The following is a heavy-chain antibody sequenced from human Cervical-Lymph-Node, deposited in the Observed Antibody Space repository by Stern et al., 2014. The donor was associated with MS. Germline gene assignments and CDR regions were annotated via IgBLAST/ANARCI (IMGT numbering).Heavy chain of an antibody. Sequence: VQLEESGAEVKMPGASVQVSCKPSGYTFTRFEISWLRQAAGRGLEWMGKVDPNGDTQFAQKFQGRVTMTRDTSIGTAYMELIGLTSEDTAVYYCARDCYNSKLKSDDGFDVWGQGTTVTVSS. D-gene: IGHD2-2*02. CDR2: VDPNGDT. CDR3: ARDCYNSKLKSDDGFDV. J-gene: IGHJ3*01. V-gene: IGHV1-8*01. CDR1: GYTFTRFE.